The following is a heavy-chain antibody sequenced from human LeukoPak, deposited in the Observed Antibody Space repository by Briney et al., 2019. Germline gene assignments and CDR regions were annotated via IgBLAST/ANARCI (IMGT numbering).Heavy chain of an antibody. D-gene: IGHD3-10*01. J-gene: IGHJ5*02. CDR3: ARDQASMVRGVIIPWFDP. CDR2: IIPIFGTA. V-gene: IGHV1-69*13. Sequence: ASVKVSCKASGGTFSSYAISWVRQAPGQGLEWMGGIIPIFGTANYAQKFQGRVTITADDSTGKAYMELSSLRSDDTAVYYCARDQASMVRGVIIPWFDPWGQGTLVTVSS. CDR1: GGTFSSYA.